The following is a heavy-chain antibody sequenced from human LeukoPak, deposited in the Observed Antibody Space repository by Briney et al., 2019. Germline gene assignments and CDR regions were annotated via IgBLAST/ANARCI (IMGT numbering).Heavy chain of an antibody. J-gene: IGHJ6*03. CDR2: IKQDGSEK. D-gene: IGHD3-3*01. Sequence: PGGSLRLSCAASGFTFSSYWMSWVRQAPGKGLEWVANIKQDGSEKEYEYSVKGRFTISRDNAKNSLYLQMNSLRAEDTAVYYCARDSGLPYDFWSGYYYDYYYMDVWGKGTTVTVSS. V-gene: IGHV3-7*01. CDR1: GFTFSSYW. CDR3: ARDSGLPYDFWSGYYYDYYYMDV.